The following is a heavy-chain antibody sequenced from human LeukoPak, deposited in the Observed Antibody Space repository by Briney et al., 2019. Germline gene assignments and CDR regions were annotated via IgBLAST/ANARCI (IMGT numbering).Heavy chain of an antibody. CDR1: GFTFDDYA. CDR2: ISWNSGSI. D-gene: IGHD6-19*01. J-gene: IGHJ5*02. Sequence: GGSLRLSCAASGFTFDDYAMHWVRQAPGKGLEWVSGISWNSGSIGYADSVKGRFTISRDNAKNSLYLQMNSLRAEDMALYYCARGRRGSSGWYVGFDPWGQGTLVTVSS. V-gene: IGHV3-9*03. CDR3: ARGRRGSSGWYVGFDP.